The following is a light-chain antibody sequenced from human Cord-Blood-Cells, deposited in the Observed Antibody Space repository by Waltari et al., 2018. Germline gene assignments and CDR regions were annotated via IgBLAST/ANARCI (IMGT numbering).Light chain of an antibody. Sequence: QSVLTQPPSASGTPGQRVTISCSGSSSNIGSNTVNWYQQLPGTAPKRLIYRNSQRPSGVPDRFSGSKSGTSASLAISGLQSEDEADYYCAAWDDSLNGWVFGGGTKLTVL. J-gene: IGLJ3*02. CDR1: SSNIGSNT. V-gene: IGLV1-44*01. CDR2: RNS. CDR3: AAWDDSLNGWV.